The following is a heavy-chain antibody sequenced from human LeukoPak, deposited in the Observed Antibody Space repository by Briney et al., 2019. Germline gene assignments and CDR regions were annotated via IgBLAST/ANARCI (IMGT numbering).Heavy chain of an antibody. D-gene: IGHD6-13*01. CDR3: ARRMAARAQNWFDP. J-gene: IGHJ5*02. CDR1: GGSISSYY. CDR2: IYTSGST. Sequence: SETLSLTCTVSGGSISSYYWSWIRQPAGKGLEWIGRIYTSGSTNYNPSLKSRVTISVDTSKNQFSLKLSSVTAADTAVYYCARRMAARAQNWFDPWGQGTLVTVSS. V-gene: IGHV4-4*07.